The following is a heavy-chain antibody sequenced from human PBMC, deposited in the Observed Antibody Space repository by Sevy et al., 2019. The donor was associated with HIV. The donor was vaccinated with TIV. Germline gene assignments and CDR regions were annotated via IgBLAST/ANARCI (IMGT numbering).Heavy chain of an antibody. J-gene: IGHJ3*02. Sequence: GESLKISCKGSGYSFTSYWISWVRQMPGKGLEWMGRIDPSDSYTNYSPSFQGHVTISADKSISTAYLQWSSLKASDTAMYYCASTSYSSSWYNAFDIWGQGTMVIVSS. D-gene: IGHD6-13*01. V-gene: IGHV5-10-1*01. CDR3: ASTSYSSSWYNAFDI. CDR2: IDPSDSYT. CDR1: GYSFTSYW.